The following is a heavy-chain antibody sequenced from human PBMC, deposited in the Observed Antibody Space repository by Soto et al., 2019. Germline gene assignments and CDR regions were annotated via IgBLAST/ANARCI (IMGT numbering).Heavy chain of an antibody. CDR2: ISYSGST. V-gene: IGHV4-31*03. CDR1: GGSISSGGYY. CDR3: ARGAFIVSPCTGFDY. Sequence: TLSLTCTVSGGSISSGGYYWSWIRQHPGTGLEWIGYISYSGSTYYNPSLKSRVTISVDTSKNQFSLQLNSVTPEDTAVYYCARGAFIVSPCTGFDYWGQGTPVTVSS. J-gene: IGHJ4*02. D-gene: IGHD3-16*02.